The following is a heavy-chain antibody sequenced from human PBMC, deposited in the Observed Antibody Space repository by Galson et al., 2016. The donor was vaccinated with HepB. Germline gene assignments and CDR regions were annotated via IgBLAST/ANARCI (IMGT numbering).Heavy chain of an antibody. Sequence: SETLSLTCSVSGGSIRTYYWSWIRQPPGKGLEWIGYIYYSGITKYNPSLKSRVTLSVDMSKNQLSLRLSSVTAADTAVYYCATTHITLRPGYNGMDVWGQGTTVTVSS. CDR3: ATTHITLRPGYNGMDV. CDR1: GGSIRTYY. V-gene: IGHV4-59*01. J-gene: IGHJ6*02. CDR2: IYYSGIT. D-gene: IGHD2-21*01.